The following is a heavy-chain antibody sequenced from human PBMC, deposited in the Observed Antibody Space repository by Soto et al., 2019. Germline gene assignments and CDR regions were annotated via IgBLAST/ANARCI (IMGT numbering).Heavy chain of an antibody. D-gene: IGHD3-22*01. CDR1: GYTFTSYG. J-gene: IGHJ3*02. Sequence: ASLKGSCNASGYTFTSYGISWVRQAPGQGLEWMGWISAYNGNTNYAQKLQGRVTMTTDTSTSTAYKELRSLRSDDTAVYYCARGHVSRGHHPPEASVIWSRRTFDTGSS. V-gene: IGHV1-18*01. CDR2: ISAYNGNT. CDR3: ARGHVSRGHHPPEASVI.